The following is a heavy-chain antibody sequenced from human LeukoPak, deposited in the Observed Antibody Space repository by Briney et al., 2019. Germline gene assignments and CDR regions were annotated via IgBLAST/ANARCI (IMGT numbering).Heavy chain of an antibody. Sequence: PSETLSLTCAVYGGSFSGYYWSWIRQPPGKGLEWIGEINHSGSTNYNPSLKSRVTISVDTSKNQFSLKLSSVTAADTAVYYCARGKRYYYYGMDVWGQGTTVTVSS. CDR3: ARGKRYYYYGMDV. V-gene: IGHV4-34*01. CDR1: GGSFSGYY. CDR2: INHSGST. J-gene: IGHJ6*02.